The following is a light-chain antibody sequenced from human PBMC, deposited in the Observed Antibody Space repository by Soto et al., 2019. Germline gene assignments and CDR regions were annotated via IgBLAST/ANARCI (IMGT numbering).Light chain of an antibody. Sequence: QSVLTQPPSASGTPGQRVTISCSGSSSSIGSNYENWYQQLPRTAPKVLIYTNNQRPSGVPDRFSGSKSGTSASLAISGLQSEDEADYYCAAWDGSLTVYVFGTGTKVTVL. CDR2: TNN. CDR3: AAWDGSLTVYV. V-gene: IGLV1-44*01. J-gene: IGLJ1*01. CDR1: SSSIGSNY.